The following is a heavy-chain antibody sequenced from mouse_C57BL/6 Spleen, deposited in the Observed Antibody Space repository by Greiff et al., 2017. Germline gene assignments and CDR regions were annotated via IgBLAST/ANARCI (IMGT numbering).Heavy chain of an antibody. CDR2: IHPNSGST. D-gene: IGHD2-2*01. J-gene: IGHJ2*01. CDR3: ARRNIYYAYDY. V-gene: IGHV1-64*01. CDR1: GYTFTSYW. Sequence: QVQLQQPGAELVKPGASVKLSCKASGYTFTSYWMHWVKQRPGQGLEWIGMIHPNSGSTNYNEKFKSKATLTVDKSSSTAYMQLSSLTSEDSAVYYCARRNIYYAYDYWGQGTTLTVSS.